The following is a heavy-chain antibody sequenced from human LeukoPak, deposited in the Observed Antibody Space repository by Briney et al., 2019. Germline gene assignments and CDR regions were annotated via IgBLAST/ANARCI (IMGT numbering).Heavy chain of an antibody. CDR2: IYYSGST. Sequence: SETLSLTRTVSGGSISSYYWSWIRQPPGKGLEWVGYIYYSGSTNYNPSLKSRVTISVDTSKNQFSLKLSSVTAADTAVYYCARVRYYSSPSDFDYWGQGTLVTVSS. J-gene: IGHJ4*02. CDR3: ARVRYYSSPSDFDY. D-gene: IGHD6-6*01. CDR1: GGSISSYY. V-gene: IGHV4-59*01.